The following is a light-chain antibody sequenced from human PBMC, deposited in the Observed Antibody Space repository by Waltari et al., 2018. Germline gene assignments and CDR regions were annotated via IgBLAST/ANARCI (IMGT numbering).Light chain of an antibody. CDR2: GAS. J-gene: IGKJ4*01. CDR3: QQYNNWPLLT. CDR1: QSVSSN. V-gene: IGKV3-15*01. Sequence: EIVMTQSPATLSVSPGERATLSCRASQSVSSNLVWYQQKPGQAPRILIYGASTRATGIPARFSGSGSGTEFTLTINSLQSEDFAVYYCQQYNNWPLLTFGGGTKVEIK.